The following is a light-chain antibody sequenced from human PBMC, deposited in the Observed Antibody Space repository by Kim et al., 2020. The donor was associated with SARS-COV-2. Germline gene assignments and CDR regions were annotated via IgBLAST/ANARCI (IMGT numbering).Light chain of an antibody. CDR2: DNN. CDR1: TSNIGSDS. Sequence: GQKGTIPCSGRTSNIGSDSVSWYQHLPGTAPKLLIYDNNKRPSGIPDRFSGSKSGTSATLGITGLQTGDEADYYCGTWDTSLSVGVFGGGTKVTVL. CDR3: GTWDTSLSVGV. V-gene: IGLV1-51*01. J-gene: IGLJ2*01.